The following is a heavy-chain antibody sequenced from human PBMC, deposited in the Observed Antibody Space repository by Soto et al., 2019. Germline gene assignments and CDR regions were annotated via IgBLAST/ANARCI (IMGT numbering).Heavy chain of an antibody. D-gene: IGHD3-16*01. V-gene: IGHV3-30*18. CDR2: ISYDGSNK. CDR1: GFTFSSYG. Sequence: GGPLRLSCAPSGFTFSSYGMHWVRRAPGKGLEWVAVISYDGSNKYYADSVKGRFTISRDNSKNTLYLQMNSLRAEDTAVYYCAKDPRGGYGMDVWGQGTTVTVSS. J-gene: IGHJ6*02. CDR3: AKDPRGGYGMDV.